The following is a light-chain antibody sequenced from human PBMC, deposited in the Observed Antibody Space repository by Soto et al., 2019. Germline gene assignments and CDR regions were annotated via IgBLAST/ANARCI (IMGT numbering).Light chain of an antibody. V-gene: IGKV3-15*01. J-gene: IGKJ4*01. CDR1: QSVAGD. CDR3: QQYNNWPLT. CDR2: GAS. Sequence: EIVLTQSPVTLSVSPGEGATLSCRASQSVAGDLAWFQQTPGQVPRLLIYGASTRATGVPARFRDSGSGTDFTLTISSLESGDFAVYYCQQYNNWPLTFGGGTNVEIK.